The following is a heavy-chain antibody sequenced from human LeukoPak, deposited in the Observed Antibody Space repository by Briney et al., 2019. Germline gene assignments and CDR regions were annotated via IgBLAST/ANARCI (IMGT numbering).Heavy chain of an antibody. J-gene: IGHJ4*02. CDR1: GYTFTSYG. CDR3: ARDGLVVWYDFWSGYLWYFDY. V-gene: IGHV1-18*01. Sequence: ASVEVSCKASGYTFTSYGISWVRQAPGQGLEWMGWISAYNGNTNYAQKLQGRVTMTTDTSTSTAYMELRSLRSDDTAVYYCARDGLVVWYDFWSGYLWYFDYWGQGTLVTVSS. CDR2: ISAYNGNT. D-gene: IGHD3-3*01.